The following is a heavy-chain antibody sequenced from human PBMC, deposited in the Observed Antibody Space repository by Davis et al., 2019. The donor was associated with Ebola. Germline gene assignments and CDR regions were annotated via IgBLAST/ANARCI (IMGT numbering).Heavy chain of an antibody. D-gene: IGHD3-10*01. J-gene: IGHJ4*02. Sequence: MPSETLSLTCTVSGASIGGGGFYWSWIRQPPGKGLEWIGSIYHSGSTYYNPSLKSRVTISVDTSKNQFSLKLSSVTAADTAVYYCFTDSMVRGVIYWGQGTLVTVSS. CDR3: FTDSMVRGVIY. V-gene: IGHV4-38-2*02. CDR1: GASIGGGGFY. CDR2: IYHSGST.